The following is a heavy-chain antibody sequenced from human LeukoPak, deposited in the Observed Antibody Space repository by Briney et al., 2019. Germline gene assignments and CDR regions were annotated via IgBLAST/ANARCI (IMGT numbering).Heavy chain of an antibody. CDR2: IYYSGST. CDR3: ARGLN. J-gene: IGHJ4*02. V-gene: IGHV4-39*01. Sequence: SETLSLTCSVSGDSISGSGYYWGWIRQPPGKGLEWIGSIYYSGSTYYNPSLKSRVTISVDTSKNQFSLKLSSATAADTALYYCARGLNWGQGTLVTISS. CDR1: GDSISGSGYY.